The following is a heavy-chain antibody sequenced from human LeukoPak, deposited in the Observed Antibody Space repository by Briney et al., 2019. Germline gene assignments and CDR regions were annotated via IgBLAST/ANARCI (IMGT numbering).Heavy chain of an antibody. CDR1: GFTFSNYW. J-gene: IGHJ4*02. D-gene: IGHD5-12*01. V-gene: IGHV3-7*03. CDR3: ARAVWIWDY. Sequence: GGSLRLSCAASGFTFSNYWISWVRQAPGKGLQWVANIRRDGREKLYVDSVKDRFTISRDNAKNSLYLQMNSLRAEDTAVYYCARAVWIWDYWGQGTLVTVSS. CDR2: IRRDGREK.